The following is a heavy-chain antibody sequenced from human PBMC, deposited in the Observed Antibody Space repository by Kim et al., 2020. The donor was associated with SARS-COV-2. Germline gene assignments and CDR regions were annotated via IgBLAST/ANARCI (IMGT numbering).Heavy chain of an antibody. V-gene: IGHV4-39*01. CDR3: ARGFPLTWGS. Sequence: TYYNPSLKSRLTISADTSKNQFSLNLDSVTAADTAVYYCARGFPLTWGSWGQGTLVTVSS. CDR2: T. J-gene: IGHJ5*02. D-gene: IGHD7-27*01.